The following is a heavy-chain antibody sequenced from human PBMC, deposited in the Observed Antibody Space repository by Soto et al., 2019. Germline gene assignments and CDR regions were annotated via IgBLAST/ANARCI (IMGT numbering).Heavy chain of an antibody. CDR3: ARLSGYDPAGAADK. J-gene: IGHJ4*02. CDR2: SYYGGGS. V-gene: IGHV4-30-4*01. CDR1: GASVSSAEHY. Sequence: QVQLQESGPGLVKASQTLSLTCTFSGASVSSAEHYWSWIRQPPGKGLEWIGYSYYGGGSYYNASLQRRVSISGDTSQNQVALKLTSVTAADTAVYDCARLSGYDPAGAADKWGPGILVSVSS. D-gene: IGHD5-12*01.